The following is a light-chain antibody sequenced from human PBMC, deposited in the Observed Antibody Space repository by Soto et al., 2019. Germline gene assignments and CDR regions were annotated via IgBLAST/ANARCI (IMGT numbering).Light chain of an antibody. CDR1: QSISTY. V-gene: IGKV1-39*01. CDR3: QQSYMDPIT. J-gene: IGKJ5*01. Sequence: QMTQSLSSLSASVGNRVTITFRASQSISTYLNWYQKKPGKAPNLLIYDASRLQSGVPSRFSGSGGGTDFTLSISSVQPEDFATYFCQQSYMDPITFGQGTRLEIK. CDR2: DAS.